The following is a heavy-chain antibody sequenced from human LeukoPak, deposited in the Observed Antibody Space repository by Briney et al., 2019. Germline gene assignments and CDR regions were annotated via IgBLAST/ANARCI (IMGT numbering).Heavy chain of an antibody. CDR1: GFTFRSYS. CDR3: AKDSSGYYKPFDS. J-gene: IGHJ4*02. V-gene: IGHV3-23*01. D-gene: IGHD3-22*01. CDR2: ISGSGSNT. Sequence: PGGSLRLSCAASGFTFRSYSMHWVRQAPGKGLEWVSSISGSGSNTYYADSVKGRFTISRDNSKNTLYLQMNSLRAADTAVYYCAKDSSGYYKPFDSWGQGTLVIVPS.